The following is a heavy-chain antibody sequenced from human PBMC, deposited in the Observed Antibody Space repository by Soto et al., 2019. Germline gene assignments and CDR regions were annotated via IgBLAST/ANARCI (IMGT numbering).Heavy chain of an antibody. CDR1: GYTFTSYY. D-gene: IGHD6-6*01. V-gene: IGHV1-46*01. Sequence: QVQLVQSGAEVKKPGASVKVSCKASGYTFTSYYMHWVRQAPGQGLEWMGIINPSGGSTSYAQKFRGRVTMTRDTSTSTVYMELSSLRSEDTAVYYCARGALQGGYSSSSFDYWGQGTLVTVSS. J-gene: IGHJ4*02. CDR3: ARGALQGGYSSSSFDY. CDR2: INPSGGST.